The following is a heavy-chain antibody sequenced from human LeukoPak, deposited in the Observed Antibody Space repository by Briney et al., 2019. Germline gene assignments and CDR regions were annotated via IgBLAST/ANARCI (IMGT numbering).Heavy chain of an antibody. CDR1: GGSISSYY. Sequence: SETLSLTCTVSGGSISSYYWSWTRQPPGKGLEWIGYIYYSGSTNYNPSLKSRVTISVDTSKNQFSLKLSSVTAADTAVYYCAGGSSSSWYSFDYWGQGTLVTVSS. D-gene: IGHD6-13*01. CDR2: IYYSGST. J-gene: IGHJ4*02. V-gene: IGHV4-59*08. CDR3: AGGSSSSWYSFDY.